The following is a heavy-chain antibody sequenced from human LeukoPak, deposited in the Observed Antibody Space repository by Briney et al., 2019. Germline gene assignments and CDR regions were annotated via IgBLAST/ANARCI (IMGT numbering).Heavy chain of an antibody. CDR1: GGSTSSYY. J-gene: IGHJ1*01. D-gene: IGHD3-22*01. CDR2: IYYSGST. V-gene: IGHV4-59*08. CDR3: ARASSGYSFQH. Sequence: PSETLSLTCTVSGGSTSSYYWSWIRQPPGKGLEWIGYIYYSGSTNYNPSLKSRLTISIDTSKNQFSLKLSSVTAADTAVYYCARASSGYSFQHWGQGTLVTVSS.